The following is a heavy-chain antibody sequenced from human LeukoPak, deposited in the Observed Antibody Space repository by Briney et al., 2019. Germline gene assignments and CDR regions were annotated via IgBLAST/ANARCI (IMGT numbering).Heavy chain of an antibody. CDR2: IRYDGSNK. J-gene: IGHJ4*02. D-gene: IGHD3-3*01. Sequence: GGSLRLSCAASVFTFSSYGMHWVRQAPGKGLEWVAFIRYDGSNKYYADSVKGRFTISRDNAKNTLYLQMNSLRAEDTAVYYCAREVSGDFWSGYYTPGTFDYWGQGTLVTVSS. V-gene: IGHV3-30*02. CDR1: VFTFSSYG. CDR3: AREVSGDFWSGYYTPGTFDY.